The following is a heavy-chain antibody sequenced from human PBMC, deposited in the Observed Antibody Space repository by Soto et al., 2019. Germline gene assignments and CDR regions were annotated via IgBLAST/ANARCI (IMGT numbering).Heavy chain of an antibody. V-gene: IGHV2-5*02. CDR2: MYWDDDK. Sequence: QITLNESGPTVVRPTETLTLTCRFSGFSLTTSGVGVGWIRQSPGKAPEWLALMYWDDDKRYSASLKSRLTITKDTPKNQVVLTVSDLDPTDTATYYCAHRVLRTVFGLVTTTAIYFDFWGQGTPVAVSS. CDR1: GFSLTTSGVG. J-gene: IGHJ4*02. D-gene: IGHD3-3*01. CDR3: AHRVLRTVFGLVTTTAIYFDF.